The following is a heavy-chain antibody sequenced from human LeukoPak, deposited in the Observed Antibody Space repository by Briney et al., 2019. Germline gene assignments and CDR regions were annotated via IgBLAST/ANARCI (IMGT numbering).Heavy chain of an antibody. V-gene: IGHV3-48*03. CDR1: GFTFSSYE. CDR2: ISSSGSTI. CDR3: AREDQYSSSWTH. J-gene: IGHJ4*02. D-gene: IGHD6-13*01. Sequence: GGSLRLSCAASGFTFSSYEMNWVRQAPGKGLEWVSYISSSGSTIYYADSVKGRFTISRDNAKNSLYLQMNSLRAEDTAVYYCAREDQYSSSWTHWGQGTLVTVSS.